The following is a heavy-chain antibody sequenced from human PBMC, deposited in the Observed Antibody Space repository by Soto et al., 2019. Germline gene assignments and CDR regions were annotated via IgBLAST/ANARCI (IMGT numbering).Heavy chain of an antibody. CDR1: GFTFSGYW. J-gene: IGHJ3*02. CDR3: AKDTAMVMGEAFDI. D-gene: IGHD5-18*01. CDR2: ISWNSGSI. V-gene: IGHV3-9*01. Sequence: PGGSLRLSCAASGFTFSGYWMHWVRQAPGKGLEWVSGISWNSGSIGYADSVKGRFTISRDNAKNSLYLQMNSLRAEDTALYYCAKDTAMVMGEAFDIWGQGTMVTVSS.